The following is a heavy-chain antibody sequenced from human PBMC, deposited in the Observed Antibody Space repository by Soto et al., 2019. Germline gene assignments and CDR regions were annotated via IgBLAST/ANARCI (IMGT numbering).Heavy chain of an antibody. V-gene: IGHV4-31*11. CDR3: AMTLLL. D-gene: IGHD2-15*01. CDR2: IYYSGST. Sequence: QVQLQESGPGLVKPSQTLSLTCAVSDGSISSGDYYWSWIRQHPRKGLEWIGYIYYSGSTYYNPALKSGVTISEDTSKYQFSLKLSYVTAADTVVFYCAMTLLLWGMGRLVTVSS. J-gene: IGHJ4*02. CDR1: DGSISSGDYY.